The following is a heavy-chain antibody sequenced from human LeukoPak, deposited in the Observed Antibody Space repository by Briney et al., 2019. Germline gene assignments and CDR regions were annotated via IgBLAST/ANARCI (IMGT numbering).Heavy chain of an antibody. D-gene: IGHD4-17*01. V-gene: IGHV3-74*01. CDR3: ASASVTYSPFDY. Sequence: GGSLRLSCAATGFSFTTYWTHWVRQAPGKGLVWVSRINSDGSTTTYADSVKGRFTIPRDNAKNTLYLQMNSLRAEDTALYFCASASVTYSPFDYWGQGTLVTVSS. CDR2: INSDGSTT. CDR1: GFSFTTYW. J-gene: IGHJ4*02.